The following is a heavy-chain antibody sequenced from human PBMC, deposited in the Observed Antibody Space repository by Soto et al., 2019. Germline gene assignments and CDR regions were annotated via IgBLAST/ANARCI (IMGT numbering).Heavy chain of an antibody. CDR2: IYYSGST. CDR1: GGSISSYY. Sequence: SETLSLTCTVSGGSISSYYWSWIRQPPGKGLEWIGYIYYSGSTNYNPSLKSRVTISVDTSKNQFSLKLSSVTAADTAVYYCARTDTAMLSRFYPRGQGTAVTVSS. J-gene: IGHJ5*02. V-gene: IGHV4-59*01. D-gene: IGHD5-18*01. CDR3: ARTDTAMLSRFYP.